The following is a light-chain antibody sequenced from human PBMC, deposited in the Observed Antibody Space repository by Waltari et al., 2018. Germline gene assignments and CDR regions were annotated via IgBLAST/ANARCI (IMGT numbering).Light chain of an antibody. CDR1: TSDVGNYDL. CDR2: EVI. CDR3: CSYAGRGTYV. V-gene: IGLV2-23*02. J-gene: IGLJ1*01. Sequence: QSALTQPASVSGTPGQSITISCTGTTSDVGNYDLVPWYQQHPGKAPKLLICEVIKRTSGVASRFSGAKSGTSASLTIAGLQGEDEADYYCCSYAGRGTYVFGSGTKVTVL.